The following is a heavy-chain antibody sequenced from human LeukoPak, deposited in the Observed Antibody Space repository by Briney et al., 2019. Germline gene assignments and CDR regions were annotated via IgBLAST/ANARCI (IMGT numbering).Heavy chain of an antibody. V-gene: IGHV4-59*01. CDR1: GGSISSYY. CDR3: ARSRPGARYYGMDV. D-gene: IGHD7-27*01. J-gene: IGHJ6*02. Sequence: SSETLSLTCTVSGGSISSYYWSWIRQPPGKGLEWIGYIYYSGSTNYNPSLKSRVTISVDTSKNQFSLKLSSVTAADTAVYYCARSRPGARYYGMDVWGQGTTVTVSS. CDR2: IYYSGST.